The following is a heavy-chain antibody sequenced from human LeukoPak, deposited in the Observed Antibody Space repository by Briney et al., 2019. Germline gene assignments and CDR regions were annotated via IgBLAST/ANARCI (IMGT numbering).Heavy chain of an antibody. J-gene: IGHJ4*02. V-gene: IGHV3-23*01. CDR1: GFTFSSHA. Sequence: GGSLRLSCAASGFTFSSHAMSWVRQAPGKGLEWVSTISDSGGGTYYADSVKGRFTISRDNSKNTLYLQMSSLRVEDTAVYYCAKLTGDYWGQGTLVTVPS. D-gene: IGHD7-27*01. CDR3: AKLTGDY. CDR2: ISDSGGGT.